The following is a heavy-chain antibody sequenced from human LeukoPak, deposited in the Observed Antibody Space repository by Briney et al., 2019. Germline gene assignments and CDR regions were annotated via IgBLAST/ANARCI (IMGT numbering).Heavy chain of an antibody. D-gene: IGHD4-17*01. CDR1: GXSISSYY. CDR2: IYYSGNT. CDR3: ARGGDYVDFDY. Sequence: SETLSLTCTVSGXSISSYYWSWIRQPPGKGLEWIGYIYYSGNTNYNPSLKSRVTISVDTSKNQFSLKLSSVTAADTAVYYCARGGDYVDFDYWGQGTLVTVSS. V-gene: IGHV4-59*01. J-gene: IGHJ4*02.